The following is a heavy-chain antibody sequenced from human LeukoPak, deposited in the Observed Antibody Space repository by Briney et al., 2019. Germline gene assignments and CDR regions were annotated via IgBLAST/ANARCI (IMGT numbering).Heavy chain of an antibody. Sequence: ASVKVSCKATGYTFTSYGISWVRQAPGQGLEWMGWISSNSDNTNYAQKLQGRVTMTIDTSTSTAYMELRSLRSDDTALYFCARDWGSIKVIADYWGQGTLVTVSS. V-gene: IGHV1-18*01. J-gene: IGHJ4*02. CDR3: ARDWGSIKVIADY. D-gene: IGHD7-27*01. CDR2: ISSNSDNT. CDR1: GYTFTSYG.